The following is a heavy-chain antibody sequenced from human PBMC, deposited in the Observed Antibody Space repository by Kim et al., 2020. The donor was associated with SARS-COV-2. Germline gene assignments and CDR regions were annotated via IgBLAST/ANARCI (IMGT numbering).Heavy chain of an antibody. V-gene: IGHV3-30*01. D-gene: IGHD3-3*01. CDR3: ARDLGGYFDY. Sequence: SNKYYVDTVKGRFTISRDNSKNTLYLQMNSLSAEDTAVYYCARDLGGYFDYWGQGTLVTVSS. J-gene: IGHJ4*02. CDR2: SNK.